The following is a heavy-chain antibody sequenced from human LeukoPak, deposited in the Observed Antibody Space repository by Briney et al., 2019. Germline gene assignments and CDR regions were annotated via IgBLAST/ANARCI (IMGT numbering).Heavy chain of an antibody. CDR3: ARRLTDSYDPGYYFDY. CDR1: GYSISSGYY. CDR2: IYHSGST. Sequence: SETLSLTSAVSGYSISSGYYWGWIRPPPGKGLEWIGSIYHSGSTYYNPSLKSRVTISVDTSKNQFSLKLSSVTAADTAVYYCARRLTDSYDPGYYFDYWGQGTLVTVSS. D-gene: IGHD5-18*01. V-gene: IGHV4-38-2*01. J-gene: IGHJ4*02.